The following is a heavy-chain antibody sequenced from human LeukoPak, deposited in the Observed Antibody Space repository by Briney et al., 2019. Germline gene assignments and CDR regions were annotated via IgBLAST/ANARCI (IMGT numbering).Heavy chain of an antibody. CDR2: ISGSGGSN. D-gene: IGHD3-22*01. J-gene: IGHJ4*02. CDR1: GFTFSSYA. V-gene: IGHV3-23*01. CDR3: AKDGYYYDSSGENFDY. Sequence: PGGSLSLSCAASGFTFSSYAMSWIRQPPGKGLEWISAISGSGGSNYNPNSVKGRFTISRDNSKNTLYLQMNSLRAEDTAVYYCAKDGYYYDSSGENFDYWGQGTLVTVSS.